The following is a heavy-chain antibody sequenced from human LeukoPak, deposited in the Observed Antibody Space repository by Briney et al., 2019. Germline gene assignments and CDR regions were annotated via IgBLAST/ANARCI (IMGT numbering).Heavy chain of an antibody. CDR2: VHASGGI. J-gene: IGHJ4*02. CDR1: GGSVSSYF. CDR3: ARESGRLAVVFDY. V-gene: IGHV4-4*07. D-gene: IGHD4-23*01. Sequence: PSETLSLTCTVSGGSVSSYFWSWIRQPAGKGLEWIGRVHASGGINYNPSLRSRVTMSIDTSKNEFSLKLSSVIAADTAVYFCARESGRLAVVFDYWGQGTLVTVSS.